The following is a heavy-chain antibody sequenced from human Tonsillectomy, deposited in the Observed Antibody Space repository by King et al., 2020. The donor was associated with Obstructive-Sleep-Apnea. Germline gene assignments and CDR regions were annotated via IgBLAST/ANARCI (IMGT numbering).Heavy chain of an antibody. J-gene: IGHJ3*02. V-gene: IGHV4-38-2*02. CDR2: IYHGGST. D-gene: IGHD6-19*01. CDR3: ARVGQWLGFDDGRERDDAFEI. Sequence: LQLQESGPGLVKPSETLSLTCTVSGYSISSGYYWGWIRQPPGKGLEWIGTIYHGGSTSYNPSLKSRVIISVDTSKNQFSLKLSSVSAADTAVYYCARVGQWLGFDDGRERDDAFEIWGQGTMVTVSS. CDR1: GYSISSGYY.